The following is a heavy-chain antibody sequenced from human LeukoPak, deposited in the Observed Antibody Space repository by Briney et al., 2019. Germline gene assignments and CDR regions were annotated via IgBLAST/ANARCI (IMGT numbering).Heavy chain of an antibody. V-gene: IGHV3-23*01. D-gene: IGHD2-21*02. J-gene: IGHJ4*02. Sequence: PGGTLRLSCVASRFTFSSYDISWVPQAPGKGLEWVSAIISTGGPTYYAESVKGHFTISRDNSKNTVYLQKNSLSAEDTPVYYFAKTTYCGVDCYSWYFDYWGQGSLVTVSS. CDR2: IISTGGPT. CDR1: RFTFSSYD. CDR3: AKTTYCGVDCYSWYFDY.